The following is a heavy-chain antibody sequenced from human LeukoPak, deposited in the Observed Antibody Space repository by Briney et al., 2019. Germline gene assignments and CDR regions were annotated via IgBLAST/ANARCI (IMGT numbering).Heavy chain of an antibody. V-gene: IGHV4-39*01. Sequence: SETLSLTCTVSGGSISSSSFWGWIRRPPGKGLQWIGHIFYSGSTYYNPSLKSRVTLSVDTSDNQFSLRLTSVSAADTAIYYCARRGITYSTSYFDSWGQGILVTVSP. D-gene: IGHD6-13*01. CDR2: IFYSGST. J-gene: IGHJ4*02. CDR1: GGSISSSSF. CDR3: ARRGITYSTSYFDS.